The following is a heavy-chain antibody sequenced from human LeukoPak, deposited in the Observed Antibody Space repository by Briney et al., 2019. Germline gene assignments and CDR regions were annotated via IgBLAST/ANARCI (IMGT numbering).Heavy chain of an antibody. CDR1: GYTFTTYY. D-gene: IGHD2-2*01. CDR2: INPSVGNT. Sequence: ASVTVSFTSSGYTFTTYYINWVRQAPGQGLEWMGIINPSVGNTIYTQQFQGRVTMTGDTSTSTVYMELSSLRSEDTAVYYCARDGSDTKRSFDPWGQGTLVTVSS. J-gene: IGHJ5*02. CDR3: ARDGSDTKRSFDP. V-gene: IGHV1-46*01.